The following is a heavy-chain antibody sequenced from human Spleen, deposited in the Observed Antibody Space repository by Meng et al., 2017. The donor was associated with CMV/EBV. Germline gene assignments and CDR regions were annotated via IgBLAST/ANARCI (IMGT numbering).Heavy chain of an antibody. V-gene: IGHV4-39*07. Sequence: SETLSLTCTVSGTSISNSNYFWGWIRQAPGKGLEWIGHISYSGIPYYNASVKSRITTSMDTSKNQFSLRVRSVTAADTAVYYCARDGKFMWNHGMDVWGQGIAVTVSS. CDR1: GTSISNSNYF. J-gene: IGHJ6*02. CDR3: ARDGKFMWNHGMDV. D-gene: IGHD1-1*01. CDR2: ISYSGIP.